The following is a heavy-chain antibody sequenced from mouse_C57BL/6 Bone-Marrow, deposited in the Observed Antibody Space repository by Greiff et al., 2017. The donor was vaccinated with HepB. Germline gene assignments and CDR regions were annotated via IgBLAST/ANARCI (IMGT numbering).Heavy chain of an antibody. CDR3: ALDSSGSAFAY. J-gene: IGHJ3*01. D-gene: IGHD3-2*02. CDR2: IDPSDSYT. CDR1: GYTFTSYW. V-gene: IGHV1-50*01. Sequence: VQLQQPGAELVKPGASVKLSCKASGYTFTSYWMQWVKQRPGQGLEWIGEIDPSDSYTNYNQKFKGKATLTVHTSSSTAYMQLSSLTSEDSAVYYCALDSSGSAFAYWGQGTLVTVSA.